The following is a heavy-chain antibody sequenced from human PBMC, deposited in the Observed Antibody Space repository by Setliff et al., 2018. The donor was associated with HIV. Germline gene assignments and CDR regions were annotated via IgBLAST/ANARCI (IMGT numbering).Heavy chain of an antibody. CDR2: ISGSGGST. D-gene: IGHD5-12*01. CDR3: AKAVDIVATAYYYMDV. CDR1: GFTFSSYA. V-gene: IGHV3-23*01. J-gene: IGHJ6*03. Sequence: PGGSLRLSCAASGFTFSSYAMSWVRQAPGKELERVSAISGSGGSTYYADSVKGRFTISRDNSKNTLYLQMNSLRAEDTAVYYCAKAVDIVATAYYYMDVWGKGTTVTVS.